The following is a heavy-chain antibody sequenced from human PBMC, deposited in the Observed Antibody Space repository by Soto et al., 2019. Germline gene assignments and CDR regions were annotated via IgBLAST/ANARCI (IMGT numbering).Heavy chain of an antibody. CDR1: GASVSSAEHY. D-gene: IGHD5-12*01. CDR3: ARLSGYDPAGAADK. Sequence: QVQLQESGPGLVKASQTLSLTCTLSGASVSSAEHYWSWIRQPPGKGLEWIGYTYYSGGSYYNASLQRRVSISVHTSQDQFALKLTSVTAADTAVYYCARLSGYDPAGAADKWGPGILVSVSS. J-gene: IGHJ4*02. CDR2: TYYSGGS. V-gene: IGHV4-30-4*01.